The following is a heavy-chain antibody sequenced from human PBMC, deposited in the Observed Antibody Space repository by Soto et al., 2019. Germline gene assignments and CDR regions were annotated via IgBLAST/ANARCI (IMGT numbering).Heavy chain of an antibody. D-gene: IGHD3-16*01. CDR1: GGSISSSDW. CDR3: VSQITAIYNWFDP. V-gene: IGHV4-4*02. CDR2: MFHTGST. J-gene: IGHJ5*02. Sequence: QVLLQDLGPGLVRPSGTLSLTCTVSGGSISSSDWWIWVRQPPGKGLEWIGEMFHTGSTNYNPSLQSRVTIAADNSHNHSSLKLTSMTAADTAVYYCVSQITAIYNWFDPWGQGTLVTVSS.